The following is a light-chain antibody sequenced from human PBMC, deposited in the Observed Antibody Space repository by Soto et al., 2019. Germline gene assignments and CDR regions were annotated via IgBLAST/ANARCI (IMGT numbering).Light chain of an antibody. J-gene: IGLJ1*01. CDR1: SNDVGGYNY. CDR3: SSYTTSRAYV. CDR2: DVS. Sequence: QSSLTQPRSVSVSPGQSVTISCTGTSNDVGGYNYVSWYQQHPGKAPKLMIYDVSKRPSGVSNRFSGSKSGNTASLTISGLQAEDEADYYCSSYTTSRAYVFGIGTKVTVL. V-gene: IGLV2-11*01.